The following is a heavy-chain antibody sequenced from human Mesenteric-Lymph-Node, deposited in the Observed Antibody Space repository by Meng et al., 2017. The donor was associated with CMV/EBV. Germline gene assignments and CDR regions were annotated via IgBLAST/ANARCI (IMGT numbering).Heavy chain of an antibody. Sequence: LSLTCAASGFSFSSYWMHWVRQAPGKGLVWVSRINSDGSTTRYADSVKGRFTITRDNAKDTLYLQMNSLRAEDTAVYYCTRDPRISGIRLGMDVWGQGTTVTVSS. V-gene: IGHV3-74*01. CDR3: TRDPRISGIRLGMDV. D-gene: IGHD1-20*01. CDR1: GFSFSSYW. J-gene: IGHJ6*02. CDR2: INSDGSTT.